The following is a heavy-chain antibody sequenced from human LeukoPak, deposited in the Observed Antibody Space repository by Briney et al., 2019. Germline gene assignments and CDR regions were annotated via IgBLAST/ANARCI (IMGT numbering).Heavy chain of an antibody. CDR3: ARGPYSYDSSGAFDI. V-gene: IGHV4-4*02. CDR1: SASITSSNY. D-gene: IGHD3-22*01. CDR2: INHSGTT. J-gene: IGHJ3*02. Sequence: SETLSLTCAVSSASITSSNYWSWVRQPPGKGLEWIGEINHSGTTNYNPSLRSRVTISVDKSKNQFSLKLSSVTAADTAVYFCARGPYSYDSSGAFDIWGQGTMVTVSS.